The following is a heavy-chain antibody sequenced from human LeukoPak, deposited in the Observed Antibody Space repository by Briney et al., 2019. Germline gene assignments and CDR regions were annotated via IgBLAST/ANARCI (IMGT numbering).Heavy chain of an antibody. CDR2: IYPGDSDT. Sequence: GESLKISCQGSGYDSGVSFTSHSIAWVRQMPGKGLEWMGIIYPGDSDTRYSPSFQGQVTISADKSISTAYLQWSSLKASDTAMYYCARRRERGDYRPSAFDPWGQGTLVTVSS. V-gene: IGHV5-51*01. J-gene: IGHJ5*02. D-gene: IGHD4-17*01. CDR3: ARRRERGDYRPSAFDP. CDR1: GYDSGVSFTSHS.